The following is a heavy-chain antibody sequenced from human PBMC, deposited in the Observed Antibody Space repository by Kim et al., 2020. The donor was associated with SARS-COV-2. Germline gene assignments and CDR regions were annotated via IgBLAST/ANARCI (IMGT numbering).Heavy chain of an antibody. CDR2: VSGGGGST. J-gene: IGHJ4*02. CDR1: GFTFSSYA. D-gene: IGHD1-1*01. V-gene: IGHV3-23*01. Sequence: GGSLRLSCAASGFTFSSYAMSWVRQAPGKGPEWVALVSGGGGSTYHADSVKGRFAISRDNSKKTLYLQMNSLRAEDTAVYYCAKGERNNRSVVDYWGQGT. CDR3: AKGERNNRSVVDY.